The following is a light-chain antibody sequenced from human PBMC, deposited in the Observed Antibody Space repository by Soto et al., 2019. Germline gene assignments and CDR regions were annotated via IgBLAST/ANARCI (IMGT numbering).Light chain of an antibody. Sequence: EIVLTQSPVTLSLAPGERATLSCRASQSVSRSNLAWYQQKPGQAPRLLIYGASSRATGIPDKFTGSGSGTDFTLTISRLEPEDFAVYYCQQYGSSPFTFGPGTKVDIK. V-gene: IGKV3-20*01. J-gene: IGKJ3*01. CDR2: GAS. CDR1: QSVSRSN. CDR3: QQYGSSPFT.